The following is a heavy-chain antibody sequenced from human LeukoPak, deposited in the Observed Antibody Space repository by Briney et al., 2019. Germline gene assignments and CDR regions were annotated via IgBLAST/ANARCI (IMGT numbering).Heavy chain of an antibody. CDR3: ARVPDCSGGSCYPRYFDF. Sequence: TGGSLRLSCAASVFTFSSYTLNWVRQAPGKGLEWVSSISSGGSYIYYADSVKGRFTISRDNAKNSLYLQMNSLRAEDTAVYYCARVPDCSGGSCYPRYFDFWGQGTLVTVSS. CDR2: ISSGGSYI. D-gene: IGHD2-15*01. CDR1: VFTFSSYT. V-gene: IGHV3-21*01. J-gene: IGHJ4*02.